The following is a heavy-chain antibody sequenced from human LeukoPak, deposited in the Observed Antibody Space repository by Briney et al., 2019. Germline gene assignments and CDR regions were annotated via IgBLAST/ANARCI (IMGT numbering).Heavy chain of an antibody. CDR2: ISGSGGST. D-gene: IGHD1-26*01. V-gene: IGHV3-23*01. Sequence: PGGSLRLSCAAPGFTFSSYAMSWVRQAPGKGLEWVSAISGSGGSTYYADSVKGRFTISRDNSKNTLYLQMNSLRAEDTAVYYCAKDKGWGYSSYDYYGMDVWGQGTTVTVSS. CDR3: AKDKGWGYSSYDYYGMDV. J-gene: IGHJ6*02. CDR1: GFTFSSYA.